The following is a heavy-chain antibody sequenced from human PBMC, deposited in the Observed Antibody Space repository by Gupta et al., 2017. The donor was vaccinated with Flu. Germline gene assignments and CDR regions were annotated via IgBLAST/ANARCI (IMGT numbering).Heavy chain of an antibody. D-gene: IGHD2-15*01. Sequence: AISGDSVSNNSTAGDWIRQSPSRGLEWLGRTYYRSKWYYDYAASLKSRLSITSDTSKNQFSLHLNSVTPEDTAVYYGGRGISAFGDWGKGTLVTVSS. CDR2: TYYRSKWYY. V-gene: IGHV6-1*01. CDR1: GDSVSNNSTA. J-gene: IGHJ4*02. CDR3: GRGISAFGD.